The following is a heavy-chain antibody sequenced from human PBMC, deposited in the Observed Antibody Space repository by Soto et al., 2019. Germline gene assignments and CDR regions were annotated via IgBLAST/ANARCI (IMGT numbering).Heavy chain of an antibody. CDR3: ARARGIAAAGAFDI. D-gene: IGHD6-13*01. J-gene: IGHJ3*02. CDR1: GFTFSSYS. CDR2: ISSSSSYI. Sequence: GSLRLSCAASGFTFSSYSMNWVRQAPGKGLEWVSSISSSSSYIYYADSVKGRFTISRDNAKNSLYLQMNSLRAEDTAVYYCARARGIAAAGAFDIWGQGTMVTVSS. V-gene: IGHV3-21*01.